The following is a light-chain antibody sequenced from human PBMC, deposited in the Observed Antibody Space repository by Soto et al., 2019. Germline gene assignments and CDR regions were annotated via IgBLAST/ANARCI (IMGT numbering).Light chain of an antibody. Sequence: DIVMTPSPDSLAVSLGERATINCKSSQSVLYRSNKKNYLAWYQQKPGHPPKLLVYWASTRESGVPDRFSGSGSGADFTLPISSLQPEDVVVYYCQQYYSTPLSFGGGTKVEIK. J-gene: IGKJ4*01. CDR2: WAS. CDR3: QQYYSTPLS. V-gene: IGKV4-1*01. CDR1: QSVLYRSNKKNY.